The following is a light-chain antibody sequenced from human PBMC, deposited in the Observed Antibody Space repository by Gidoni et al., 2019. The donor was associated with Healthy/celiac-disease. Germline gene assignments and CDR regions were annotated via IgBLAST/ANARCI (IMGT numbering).Light chain of an antibody. J-gene: IGLJ2*01. CDR1: SSDVGGYNY. CDR3: SSYTSSSTLV. Sequence: QSALTQPASVSGSPCQSITISCTGTSSDVGGYNYVSWDQQHPGKAPKLMIYDVSNRPSGVSNRFSGSKSGNTASLTISGLQAEDEADYYCSSYTSSSTLVFGGGTKLTVL. V-gene: IGLV2-14*01. CDR2: DVS.